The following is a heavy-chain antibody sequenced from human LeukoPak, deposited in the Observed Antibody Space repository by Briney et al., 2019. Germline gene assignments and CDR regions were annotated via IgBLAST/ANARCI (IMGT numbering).Heavy chain of an antibody. Sequence: PGRSLRLSCAASGFTFSSYGMHWVRQAPGKGLEWVAVIWYDGGNKYYADSVKGRFTISRDNSKNTLYLQMNSLRAEDTAVYYCARDSFRYDSSGYYYGSTPSFDYWGQGTLVTVSS. CDR2: IWYDGGNK. V-gene: IGHV3-33*01. J-gene: IGHJ4*02. D-gene: IGHD3-22*01. CDR3: ARDSFRYDSSGYYYGSTPSFDY. CDR1: GFTFSSYG.